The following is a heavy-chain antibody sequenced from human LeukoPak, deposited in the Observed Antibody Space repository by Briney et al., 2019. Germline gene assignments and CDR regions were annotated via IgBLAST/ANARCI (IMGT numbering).Heavy chain of an antibody. Sequence: GGSLRLSCAASGFTFSSYSMNWVRQAPGKGLEWVSSISSSSSYIYYADSVKGRFTISRDNAKNSLYLQMNSLRAEDTAVYYCAREGGDYIYYGMDVWGQGTTVTVSS. D-gene: IGHD4-17*01. CDR2: ISSSSSYI. CDR1: GFTFSSYS. V-gene: IGHV3-21*01. J-gene: IGHJ6*02. CDR3: AREGGDYIYYGMDV.